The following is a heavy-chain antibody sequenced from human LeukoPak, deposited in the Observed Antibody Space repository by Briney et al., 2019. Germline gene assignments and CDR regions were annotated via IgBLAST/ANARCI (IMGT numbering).Heavy chain of an antibody. CDR2: IYHSGST. V-gene: IGHV4-38-2*01. J-gene: IGHJ4*02. Sequence: SETLSLTCAVSGYSISSGYYWGWIRQPPGKGLEWIGSIYHSGSTYYNPSLKSRVTISVDTSKNQFSLKLSSVTAADTAVYYCARQRESSGWSRTPLYFDYWGQGTLVTVSS. CDR3: ARQRESSGWSRTPLYFDY. CDR1: GYSISSGYY. D-gene: IGHD6-19*01.